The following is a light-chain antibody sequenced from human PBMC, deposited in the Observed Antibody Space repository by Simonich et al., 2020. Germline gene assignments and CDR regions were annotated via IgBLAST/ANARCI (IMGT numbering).Light chain of an antibody. V-gene: IGLV2-14*01. CDR3: SSYTSSSTWV. CDR1: SSNVSGYNY. J-gene: IGLJ3*02. CDR2: DVS. Sequence: QSALTQPASVSGSPGQSITISCTGTSSNVSGYNYVTWYQQHPGNAPKLMIYDVSKRPSGVSNRFSGSKSGNTASLTISGLQAEDEADYYCSSYTSSSTWVFGGGTKLTVL.